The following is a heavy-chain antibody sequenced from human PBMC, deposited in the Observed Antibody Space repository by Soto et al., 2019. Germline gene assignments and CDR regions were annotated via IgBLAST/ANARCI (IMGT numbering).Heavy chain of an antibody. J-gene: IGHJ4*02. CDR1: GGSFTSNNW. CDR2: IYRTGST. V-gene: IGHV4-4*02. CDR3: ASRDPGTSVDY. D-gene: IGHD1-7*01. Sequence: SETLSLTCAVSGGSFTSNNWRTWVRQPPGRGLEWIGEIYRTGSTNYNPSLKSRVTISLDKSENQFSLKVTSLTAADTAVYYCASRDPGTSVDYWGQGTLVTVSS.